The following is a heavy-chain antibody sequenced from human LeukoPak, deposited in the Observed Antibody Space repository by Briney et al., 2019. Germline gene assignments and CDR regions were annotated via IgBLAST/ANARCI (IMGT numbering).Heavy chain of an antibody. Sequence: GGSLRLSCAASGFTFSSYGMHWVRQAPGKGLEWVAVIWYDGSNKYYADSVKGRFTISRDNSKNTLYLQMNSLRAEDTAVYYCAKDGYSSGSFDYWGQGTLVTVSS. D-gene: IGHD6-19*01. CDR2: IWYDGSNK. V-gene: IGHV3-33*06. J-gene: IGHJ4*02. CDR3: AKDGYSSGSFDY. CDR1: GFTFSSYG.